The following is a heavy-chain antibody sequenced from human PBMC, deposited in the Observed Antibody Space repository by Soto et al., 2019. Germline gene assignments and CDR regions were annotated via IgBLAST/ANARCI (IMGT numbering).Heavy chain of an antibody. CDR2: ISSSSSYI. Sequence: GGSLRLSCAASGFTFSNAWMNWVRQAPGKGLEWVSSISSSSSYIYYADSVKGRFTISRDNAKNSLYLQMNSLRAEDTAVYYCASWVRLTYYDILTGPKGRGDAFDIWGQGTMVTVSS. J-gene: IGHJ3*02. CDR3: ASWVRLTYYDILTGPKGRGDAFDI. CDR1: GFTFSNAW. D-gene: IGHD3-9*01. V-gene: IGHV3-21*01.